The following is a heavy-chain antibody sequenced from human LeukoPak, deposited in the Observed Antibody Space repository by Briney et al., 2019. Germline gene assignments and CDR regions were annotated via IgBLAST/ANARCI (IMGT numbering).Heavy chain of an antibody. J-gene: IGHJ4*02. CDR2: ISYDGSNK. D-gene: IGHD2-15*01. V-gene: IGHV3-30*18. Sequence: GWSLRLSCAASGFTFSSYGMHWVRQAPGKGLEWVAVISYDGSNKYYADSVKGRFTISRDNSKNTLYLQMNSLRAEDTAVYYCAKDRGRGVVAGTYYFDYWGQGTLVTVSS. CDR1: GFTFSSYG. CDR3: AKDRGRGVVAGTYYFDY.